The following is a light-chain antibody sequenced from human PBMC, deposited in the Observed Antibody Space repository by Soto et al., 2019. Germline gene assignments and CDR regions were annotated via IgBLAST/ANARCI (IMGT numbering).Light chain of an antibody. CDR3: QAWDSGTVV. Sequence: SYELTQPPSVSVAPGKTARIICGGNNIGSKSVHWYQQKPGQAPVLVIYQDNQRPSGIPARFSGSNSGNTATLTISGTQAMDEADYYCQAWDSGTVVFGGGTKVTVL. CDR1: NIGSKS. V-gene: IGLV3-21*01. CDR2: QDN. J-gene: IGLJ2*01.